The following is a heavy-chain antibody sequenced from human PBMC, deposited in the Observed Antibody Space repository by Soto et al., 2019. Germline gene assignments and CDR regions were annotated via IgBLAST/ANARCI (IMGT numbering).Heavy chain of an antibody. CDR3: ARDLVGTTDEGY. V-gene: IGHV3-48*02. CDR2: ISSSSGAM. CDR1: GFTFSSYS. D-gene: IGHD1-7*01. J-gene: IGHJ4*02. Sequence: EVQLVESGGGLVQPGGSLRLSCAASGFTFSSYSMIWVRQAPGKGLEWVSYISSSSGAMYYADSVKGRFSISRDNAKNSLFLQMNSLRDEDTAVYYCARDLVGTTDEGYWGQGTLVTVSS.